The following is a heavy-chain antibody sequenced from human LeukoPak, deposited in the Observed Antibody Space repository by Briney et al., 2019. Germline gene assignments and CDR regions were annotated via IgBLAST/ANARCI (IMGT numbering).Heavy chain of an antibody. J-gene: IGHJ4*02. CDR2: VYWNGSRT. CDR3: ARVIPQWLGYFDY. Sequence: GGSLRLSCAASGFTFRNSDMNWVHQAPGKGLEGVSRVYWNGSRTHYADFVRGQFIISRDNCRNTLYLQTNSPRAEDTAVYYCARVIPQWLGYFDYWGQGTLVTVSS. CDR1: GFTFRNSD. V-gene: IGHV3-35*02. D-gene: IGHD6-19*01.